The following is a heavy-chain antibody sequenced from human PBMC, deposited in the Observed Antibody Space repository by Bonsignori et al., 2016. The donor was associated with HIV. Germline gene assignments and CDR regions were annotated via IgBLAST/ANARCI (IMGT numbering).Heavy chain of an antibody. J-gene: IGHJ6*03. CDR3: ARGGLRRYCSSTSCYRGRDYYYYYMDV. D-gene: IGHD2-2*02. V-gene: IGHV4-34*01. CDR2: INHSGST. Sequence: WIRQPPGKGLEWIGEINHSGSTNYNPSLKSRVTISVDTSKNQFSLKLSSVTAADTAVYYCARGGLRRYCSSTSCYRGRDYYYYYMDVWGKGTTVTVSS.